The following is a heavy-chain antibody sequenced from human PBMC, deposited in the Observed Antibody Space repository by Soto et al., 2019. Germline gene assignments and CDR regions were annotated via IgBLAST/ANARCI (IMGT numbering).Heavy chain of an antibody. Sequence: PWGSLRLSCAASGFTFISYEISFCRQSPLKWREWVSYISSSGSTIYYADSVKGRFTISRDNAKNSLYLQMNSLRAEDTAVYYCARDVGSSSWYRGPYYYYGMDVWGQGTTVTVSS. CDR1: GFTFISYE. CDR2: ISSSGSTI. V-gene: IGHV3-48*03. D-gene: IGHD6-13*01. J-gene: IGHJ6*02. CDR3: ARDVGSSSWYRGPYYYYGMDV.